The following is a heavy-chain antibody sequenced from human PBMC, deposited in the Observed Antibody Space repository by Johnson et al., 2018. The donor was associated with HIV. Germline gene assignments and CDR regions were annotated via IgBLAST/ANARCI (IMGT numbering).Heavy chain of an antibody. V-gene: IGHV3-33*06. D-gene: IGHD2-21*01. CDR2: IWYDGSNK. CDR3: AKSYCPGCDGFDI. J-gene: IGHJ3*02. Sequence: QMLLVESGGGVVQPGRSLRLSCAASGFTFSSYGMHWVRQAPGKGLEWVAVIWYDGSNKYYGDSVKGRFTISRDNSKNTLDLQMNNLRTEDSGVYYCAKSYCPGCDGFDIWGQGTMVTVSS. CDR1: GFTFSSYG.